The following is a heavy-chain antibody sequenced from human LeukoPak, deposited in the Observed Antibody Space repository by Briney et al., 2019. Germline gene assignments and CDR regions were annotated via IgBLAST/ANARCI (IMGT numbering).Heavy chain of an antibody. Sequence: GGSLRLSCAASDFDLSSHAMTWVRQAPGKGLEWVLAIGISGTKTYYGDSVKGRFLISRDNSKNTLYLQMNSLRVEDTAVYFCANEIRPNDYWGQGTLVIVAS. CDR3: ANEIRPNDY. CDR2: IGISGTKT. CDR1: DFDLSSHA. D-gene: IGHD4-17*01. V-gene: IGHV3-23*01. J-gene: IGHJ4*02.